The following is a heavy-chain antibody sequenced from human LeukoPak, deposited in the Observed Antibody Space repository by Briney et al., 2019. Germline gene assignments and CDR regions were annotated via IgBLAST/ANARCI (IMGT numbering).Heavy chain of an antibody. CDR2: FNDTGSST. CDR3: AKDLLRIYWRTFDS. J-gene: IGHJ4*02. V-gene: IGHV3-23*01. D-gene: IGHD3-10*01. CDR1: GFDFSSHA. Sequence: GGSLRLSCFASGFDFSSHAMTWVRQAPGKGLEWVSSFNDTGSSTYYADSVKGRFTISRDNSKNTLYLQMTNLRAEDTAVYFCAKDLLRIYWRTFDSWGQGALVIVSS.